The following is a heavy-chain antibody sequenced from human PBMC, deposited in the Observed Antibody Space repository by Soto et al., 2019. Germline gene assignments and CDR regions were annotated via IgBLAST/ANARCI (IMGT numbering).Heavy chain of an antibody. V-gene: IGHV1-18*01. D-gene: IGHD1-26*01. Sequence: QVQLVQSGAEVEKPGASVKVYCKASGYNFNSYTISWVRQAPGQGLEWMGRISAYNGNTNYAQKLQGRVTMTTDTSTSTAYMELRSLRSDDTAVYHCARVVGALGHWFDPWGQGTLVTVSS. CDR1: GYNFNSYT. CDR3: ARVVGALGHWFDP. J-gene: IGHJ5*02. CDR2: ISAYNGNT.